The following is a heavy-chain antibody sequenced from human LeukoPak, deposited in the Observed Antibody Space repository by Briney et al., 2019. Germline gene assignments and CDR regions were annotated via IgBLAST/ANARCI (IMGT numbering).Heavy chain of an antibody. CDR1: GFTFSSYS. D-gene: IGHD3-22*01. J-gene: IGHJ4*02. V-gene: IGHV3-21*04. CDR2: ISSSSSYI. Sequence: GGSLRLSCAASGFTFSSYSMNWVRQAPGKGLEWVSSISSSSSYIYYADSVKGRFTISRDNAKNSLYLQMNSLRAEDTAVYYCARADSYYYDSSGYYGYWGQGTLSPSPQ. CDR3: ARADSYYYDSSGYYGY.